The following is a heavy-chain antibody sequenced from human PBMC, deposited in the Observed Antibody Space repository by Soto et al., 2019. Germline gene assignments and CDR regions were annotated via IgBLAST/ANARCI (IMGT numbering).Heavy chain of an antibody. CDR3: ARPAKYCTSVRCLGDYYFYGMDL. V-gene: IGHV5-10-1*01. D-gene: IGHD2-8*01. Sequence: GGSLNIPCECSGFIFNSFWVSWVRQVPGKGPGWMGRIHQTEAYSNYSPAFKGHVTFTVDTSTSTAYLPWSSLKASDTALYYCARPAKYCTSVRCLGDYYFYGMDLWGQGTMVTVSS. J-gene: IGHJ6*02. CDR1: GFIFNSFW. CDR2: IHQTEAYS.